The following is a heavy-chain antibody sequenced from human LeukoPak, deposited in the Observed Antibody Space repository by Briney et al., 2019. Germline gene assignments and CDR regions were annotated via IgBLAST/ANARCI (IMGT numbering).Heavy chain of an antibody. D-gene: IGHD2-2*01. J-gene: IGHJ4*02. Sequence: PSETLSLTCIVSGGSISSISYYWGWIRQPPGKGLEWIGTIYYSGTTYYNPSLKSRVTISVDTSKNQFSLKLSSVTAADTAVYYCARLVVPAAMGHGLDYWGQGTMVTVSS. V-gene: IGHV4-39*01. CDR3: ARLVVPAAMGHGLDY. CDR2: IYYSGTT. CDR1: GGSISSISYY.